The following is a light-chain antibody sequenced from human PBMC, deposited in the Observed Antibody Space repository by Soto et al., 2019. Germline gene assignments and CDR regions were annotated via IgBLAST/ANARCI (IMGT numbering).Light chain of an antibody. CDR3: QFYGSSLIT. Sequence: EIVLTQSPATLSLSPGERATLSCRASQSVSSYLAWYQQKPGQAPRLLMYDVSNRATGTPDRFSGSGSGTDFTLTISRLEPEDSAVYYCQFYGSSLITFGQGTRLEI. J-gene: IGKJ5*01. CDR2: DVS. V-gene: IGKV3-11*01. CDR1: QSVSSY.